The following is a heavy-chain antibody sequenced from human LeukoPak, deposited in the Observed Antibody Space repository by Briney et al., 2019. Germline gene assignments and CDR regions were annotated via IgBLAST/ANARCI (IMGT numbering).Heavy chain of an antibody. CDR3: AKDRSHEYYFDY. Sequence: GGSLRLSCAASGFTFGSYAMSWVRQAPGKGLEWVSAISGSGGSTYYADSVKGRFTISRDNSKNTLYLQMNSLRAEDTAVYYCAKDRSHEYYFDYWGQGTLVTVSS. J-gene: IGHJ4*02. V-gene: IGHV3-23*01. CDR1: GFTFGSYA. CDR2: ISGSGGST.